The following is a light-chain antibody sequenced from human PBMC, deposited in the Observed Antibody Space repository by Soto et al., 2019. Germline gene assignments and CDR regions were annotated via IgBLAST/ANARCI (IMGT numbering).Light chain of an antibody. CDR1: QSVSSD. CDR2: GAS. V-gene: IGKV3D-15*01. J-gene: IGKJ1*01. Sequence: EIVMTQSPDTLSVSPGETTTLSCRASQSVSSDLAWNQQKPGRAPRLLIYGASTRATGIPARFIGSGSGTDFTLTISSLQSEDFAVYFCQQYNNWHRTTFGQGTKVEI. CDR3: QQYNNWHRTT.